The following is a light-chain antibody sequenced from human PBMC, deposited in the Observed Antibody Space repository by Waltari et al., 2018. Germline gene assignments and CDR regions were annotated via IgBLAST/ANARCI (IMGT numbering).Light chain of an antibody. CDR2: DSS. V-gene: IGKV1-12*01. Sequence: DIQMSQSPSSVSASVGDRVTLTCRASQGISSRLAWYQQMPGKAPHLLISDSSSLHSGVPSRFSGSGSGTDFTLTISSLQPEDFATYYCLQVDSFPRTFGQGTKVEVK. J-gene: IGKJ1*01. CDR3: LQVDSFPRT. CDR1: QGISSR.